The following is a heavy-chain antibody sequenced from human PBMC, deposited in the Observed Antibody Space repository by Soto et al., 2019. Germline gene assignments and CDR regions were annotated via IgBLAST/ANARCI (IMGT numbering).Heavy chain of an antibody. CDR3: ARGRRYDSSIYYYYYYGMDV. Sequence: SETLSLTCTVSGGSISSGDYYWSWIRQPPGKGLEWIGYIYYSGSTYYNPSLKSRVTISVDTSKNQFSLQLSSVTAADTAVYYCARGRRYDSSIYYYYYYGMDVWGQGTTVTVSS. CDR1: GGSISSGDYY. CDR2: IYYSGST. V-gene: IGHV4-30-4*01. D-gene: IGHD6-6*01. J-gene: IGHJ6*02.